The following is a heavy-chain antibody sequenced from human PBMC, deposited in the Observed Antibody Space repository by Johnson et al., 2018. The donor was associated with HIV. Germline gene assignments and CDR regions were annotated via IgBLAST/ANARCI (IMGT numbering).Heavy chain of an antibody. V-gene: IGHV3-23*04. D-gene: IGHD3-22*01. Sequence: VHLVESGGGLVQPGGSLRLSCAASGFTFSSYAMSWVRQAPGKGLEWVSAISGSGGSTYYADSVKGRFTISRDNSKNTLYLQMNSLKTEDTAVYYCTTDGQDYYDSSGADAFDIWGQGTMVTVSS. J-gene: IGHJ3*02. CDR2: ISGSGGST. CDR3: TTDGQDYYDSSGADAFDI. CDR1: GFTFSSYA.